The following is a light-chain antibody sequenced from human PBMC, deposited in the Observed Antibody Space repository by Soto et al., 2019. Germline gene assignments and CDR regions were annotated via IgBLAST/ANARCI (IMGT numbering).Light chain of an antibody. J-gene: IGLJ1*01. CDR1: ISNVGSNT. CDR3: SSYSSDTSPYV. V-gene: IGLV1-44*01. CDR2: SNS. Sequence: QSVLTQPPSASETPGQRVTISCSGSISNVGSNTVNWYRQFPGTAPKVVIYSNSQRPSGVPERFSGSKSGTSASLAISGLQSEDEGDYYCSSYSSDTSPYVFGTGTKLTVL.